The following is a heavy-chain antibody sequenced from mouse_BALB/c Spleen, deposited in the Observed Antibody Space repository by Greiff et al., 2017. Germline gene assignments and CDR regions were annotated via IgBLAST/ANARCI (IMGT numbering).Heavy chain of an antibody. Sequence: EVQGVESGGGLVKPGGSLKLSCAASGFTFSSYAMSWVRQTPEKRLEWVATISSGGSYTYYPDSVKGRFTISRDNAKNTLYLQMSSLRSEDTAMYYCARHKVRYAMDYWGQGTSVTVSS. J-gene: IGHJ4*01. V-gene: IGHV5-9-3*01. CDR1: GFTFSSYA. CDR3: ARHKVRYAMDY. D-gene: IGHD2-14*01. CDR2: ISSGGSYT.